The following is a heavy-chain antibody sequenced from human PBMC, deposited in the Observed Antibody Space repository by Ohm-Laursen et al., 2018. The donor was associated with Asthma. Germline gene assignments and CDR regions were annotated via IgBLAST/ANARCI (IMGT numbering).Heavy chain of an antibody. Sequence: SLRLSCAASGFTFSSYGMHWVRQAPGKGLEWVAVISYDGSNKYYADSVKGRFTISRGNSKNTLYLQMNSLRAEDTAVYYCARELGIVVVTAGLDYWGQGTLVTVSS. CDR1: GFTFSSYG. J-gene: IGHJ4*02. V-gene: IGHV3-30*03. CDR3: ARELGIVVVTAGLDY. CDR2: ISYDGSNK. D-gene: IGHD2-21*02.